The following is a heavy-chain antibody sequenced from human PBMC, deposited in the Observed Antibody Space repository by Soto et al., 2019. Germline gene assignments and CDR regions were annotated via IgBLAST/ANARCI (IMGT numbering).Heavy chain of an antibody. J-gene: IGHJ4*02. CDR3: AKGVDSSSWYYFDY. D-gene: IGHD6-13*01. Sequence: GGSLRLSCAASGFTFDDYAMHWVRQAPGKGQEWVSGISWNSGSIGYADSVKGRFTISRDNAKNSLYLQMNSLRAEDTALYYCAKGVDSSSWYYFDYWGQGTLVTVSS. CDR1: GFTFDDYA. V-gene: IGHV3-9*01. CDR2: ISWNSGSI.